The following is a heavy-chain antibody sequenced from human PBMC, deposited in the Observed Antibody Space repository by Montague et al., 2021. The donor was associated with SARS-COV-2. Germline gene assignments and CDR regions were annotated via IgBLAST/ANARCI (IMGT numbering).Heavy chain of an antibody. CDR3: ARQGKTRIAMRLVVIVYFDN. V-gene: IGHV4-39*01. CDR1: GGSISSSSYY. CDR2: YNYSGST. J-gene: IGHJ4*02. Sequence: SETLSLTCTVSGGSISSSSYYWGRIRPPPGKGLEWFGCYNYSGSTYYTPSLKSRVTISVDTSKNQFSLKLSSVTAADTAVYYCARQGKTRIAMRLVVIVYFDNWGQGTLVAVSS. D-gene: IGHD3-22*01.